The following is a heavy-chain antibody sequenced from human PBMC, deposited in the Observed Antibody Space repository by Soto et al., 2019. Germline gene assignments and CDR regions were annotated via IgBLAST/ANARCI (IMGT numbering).Heavy chain of an antibody. Sequence: EVQLVESGGGLVQPGGSLRLSCAASGFTFSSYSMNWVRQAPGKGLEWVSSISRNSDYTYYSDSVKGRFIISRDNARTSVYLHRNSLRGEYTTVYLCARVGAYFGEFDYFDYWGRGALVTVSS. CDR3: ARVGAYFGEFDYFDY. D-gene: IGHD3-10*01. J-gene: IGHJ4*02. CDR2: ISRNSDYT. V-gene: IGHV3-21*01. CDR1: GFTFSSYS.